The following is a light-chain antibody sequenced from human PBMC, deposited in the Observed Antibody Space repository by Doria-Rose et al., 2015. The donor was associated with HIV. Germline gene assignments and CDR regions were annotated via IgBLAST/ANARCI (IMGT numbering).Light chain of an antibody. J-gene: IGKJ1*01. CDR3: HQYGTSWT. CDR2: DGS. Sequence: TQSPGTLSLSPGVRATLSCRASQSFSSTYLACYRQKPGQAPSLLIYDGSTRATGIPDRFSASGSVTDFTLTIIRLEPEDFALYYCHQYGTSWTFGQGTTVEI. CDR1: QSFSSTY. V-gene: IGKV3-20*01.